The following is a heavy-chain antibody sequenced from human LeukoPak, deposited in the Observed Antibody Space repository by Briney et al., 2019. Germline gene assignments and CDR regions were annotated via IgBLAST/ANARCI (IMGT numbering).Heavy chain of an antibody. CDR1: GESLNSYY. D-gene: IGHD2-15*01. V-gene: IGHV4-34*01. J-gene: IGHJ4*02. CDR2: IYESGTA. CDR3: ARGAWATRLGS. Sequence: SETLSLTCAVYGESLNSYYWSWVRQPPGEGLEWIGEIYESGTAEYNPSLKSRVTISMVPSKQQFSLSLSSVTAADTAVYYCARGAWATRLGSWGLGTPAIVSS.